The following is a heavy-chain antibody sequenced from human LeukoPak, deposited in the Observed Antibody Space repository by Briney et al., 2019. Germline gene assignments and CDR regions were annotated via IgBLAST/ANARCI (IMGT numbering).Heavy chain of an antibody. CDR2: IYYSGST. J-gene: IGHJ4*02. Sequence: PSETLSLTCTVSGGSISSYYWSWVRHPPGKGLEWIGYIYYSGSTNYNPSLKSRVTISVDTSKNQFSLKLSSVTAADTAVYYCARLWDYYDSSGYSGLFDYWGQGTLVTVSS. V-gene: IGHV4-59*08. CDR1: GGSISSYY. D-gene: IGHD3-22*01. CDR3: ARLWDYYDSSGYSGLFDY.